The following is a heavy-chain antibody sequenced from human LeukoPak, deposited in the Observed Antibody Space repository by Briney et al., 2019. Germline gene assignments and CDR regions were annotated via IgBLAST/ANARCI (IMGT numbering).Heavy chain of an antibody. J-gene: IGHJ4*02. V-gene: IGHV4-4*07. CDR1: GDSFDNYF. CDR2: IYSDGKT. D-gene: IGHD3-3*01. Sequence: MSSETLSLTCSVSGDSFDNYFWSWIRQSAGEGLEWIGRIYSDGKTDYNPSFGSRVTMSVDTAKKQFSLELRSVTAADTAVYYCAKGAIPFVQWSHYFNYWGQGILVTVSS. CDR3: AKGAIPFVQWSHYFNY.